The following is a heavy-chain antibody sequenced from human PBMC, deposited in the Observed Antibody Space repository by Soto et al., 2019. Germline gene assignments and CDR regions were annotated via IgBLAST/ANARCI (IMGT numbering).Heavy chain of an antibody. CDR2: IYYSGST. CDR3: ATGYCTNGVCTILGSYPYYYYGMDV. CDR1: GGSISSGGHY. V-gene: IGHV4-31*03. Sequence: PSETLSLTCTVSGGSISSGGHYWSWIRQHPGKGLEWIGDIYYSGSTYNNPSLKSRVSISLDTSKNQFSLKLSSVTAADTAVYYCATGYCTNGVCTILGSYPYYYYGMDVWGQGTTVTVSS. J-gene: IGHJ6*02. D-gene: IGHD2-8*01.